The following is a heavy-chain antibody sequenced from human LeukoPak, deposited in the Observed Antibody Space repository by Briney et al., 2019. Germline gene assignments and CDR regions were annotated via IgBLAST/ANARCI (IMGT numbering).Heavy chain of an antibody. Sequence: SETLSLTCTVSGGSISSYYYWNWIRQPPGKGLEWIGYIYYSGGTNYNPSLKSRVTISIDTSKNQFSLELTSVTAADTAVYYCTRDSSPGPQYLWCQGTLVTVSS. CDR2: IYYSGGT. V-gene: IGHV4-59*01. CDR1: GGSISSYYY. J-gene: IGHJ4*02. CDR3: TRDSSPGPQYL. D-gene: IGHD6-6*01.